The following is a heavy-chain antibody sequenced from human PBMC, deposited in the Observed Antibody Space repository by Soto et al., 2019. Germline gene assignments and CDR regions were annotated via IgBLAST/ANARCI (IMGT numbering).Heavy chain of an antibody. CDR1: GGSISSGDYY. D-gene: IGHD3-22*01. Sequence: QVQLQESGPGLVKPSQTLSLTCTVSGGSISSGDYYWSWIRQPPGKGLAWIGYIYYSGSTYYNPSLKSRVTISVDTSKNQFSLKLSSVTAADTAVYYCARSTYYYDSSGYYLDAFDIWGQGTMVTVSS. J-gene: IGHJ3*02. V-gene: IGHV4-30-4*01. CDR2: IYYSGST. CDR3: ARSTYYYDSSGYYLDAFDI.